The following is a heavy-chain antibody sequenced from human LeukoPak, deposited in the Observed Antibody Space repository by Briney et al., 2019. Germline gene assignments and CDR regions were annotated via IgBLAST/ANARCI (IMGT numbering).Heavy chain of an antibody. Sequence: ASVKVSCKASGYTFTGYYMHWVRQAPGQGLEWMGWINPNSGGTNYAQKFQGRVTMTRDTSISTAYMELSRLRSDDTAVYYCARDPTGLSRFDHWGQGTLVTVSS. CDR3: ARDPTGLSRFDH. CDR2: INPNSGGT. D-gene: IGHD1-14*01. CDR1: GYTFTGYY. V-gene: IGHV1-2*02. J-gene: IGHJ5*02.